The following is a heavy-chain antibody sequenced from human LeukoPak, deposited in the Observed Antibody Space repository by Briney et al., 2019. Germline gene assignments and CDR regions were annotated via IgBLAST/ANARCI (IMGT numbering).Heavy chain of an antibody. V-gene: IGHV1-2*02. CDR1: GYTFTGYY. CDR3: ARAGRWLQLRYFDY. D-gene: IGHD5-24*01. Sequence: ASVKVSCKASGYTFTGYYMHWVRQAPGQGLEWMEWINPNSGGTNYAQKFQGRVTMTRDTSISTAYMELSRLRSDDTAVYYCARAGRWLQLRYFDYWGQGTLVTVSS. J-gene: IGHJ4*02. CDR2: INPNSGGT.